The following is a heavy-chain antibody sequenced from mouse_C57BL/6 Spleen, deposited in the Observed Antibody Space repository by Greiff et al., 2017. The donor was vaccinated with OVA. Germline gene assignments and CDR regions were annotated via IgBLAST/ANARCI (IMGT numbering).Heavy chain of an antibody. CDR1: GYTFTSYG. D-gene: IGHD2-4*01. Sequence: VKVVESGAELARPGASVKLSCKASGYTFTSYGISWVKQRTGQGLEWIGEIYPRSGNTYYNEKFKGKATLTADKSSSTAYMELRSLTSEDSAVYFCAREGYDYDRFDYWGQGTTLTVSS. CDR3: AREGYDYDRFDY. J-gene: IGHJ2*01. CDR2: IYPRSGNT. V-gene: IGHV1-81*01.